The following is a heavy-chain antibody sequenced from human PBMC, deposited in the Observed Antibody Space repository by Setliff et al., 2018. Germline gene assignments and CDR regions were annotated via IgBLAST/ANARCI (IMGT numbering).Heavy chain of an antibody. Sequence: SGPTLVNPTQTLTLTCTFSGFSLTTSGTCVTWIRQPPGKALEWLARIDWDGDKYYNTSLRNRLTLSKDTSKNQVFLTMTNMDPVDTATYYCARSRYELPHYYFDYWGQGILVTVSS. CDR1: GFSLTTSGTC. V-gene: IGHV2-70*11. CDR3: ARSRYELPHYYFDY. J-gene: IGHJ4*02. CDR2: IDWDGDK. D-gene: IGHD1-7*01.